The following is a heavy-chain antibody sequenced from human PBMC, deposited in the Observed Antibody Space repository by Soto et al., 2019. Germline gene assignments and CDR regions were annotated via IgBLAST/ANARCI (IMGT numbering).Heavy chain of an antibody. CDR1: GYTFTSYG. CDR3: AREVRDYVWGSYRSYYFDY. V-gene: IGHV1-18*04. Sequence: QVQLVQSGAEVKKPGASVKVSCKASGYTFTSYGISWVRQAPGQGLEWMGWISAYNGNTNYAQKLQGRVTMTTDTSTSTAYMELRSLRYDDTAVYYCAREVRDYVWGSYRSYYFDYWGQGTLVTVS. J-gene: IGHJ4*02. D-gene: IGHD3-16*02. CDR2: ISAYNGNT.